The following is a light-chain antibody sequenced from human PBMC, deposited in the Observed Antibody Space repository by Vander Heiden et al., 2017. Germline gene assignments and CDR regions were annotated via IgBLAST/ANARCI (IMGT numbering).Light chain of an antibody. V-gene: IGLV4-69*01. J-gene: IGLJ2*01. Sequence: QLVLTQSPSASASLGASVKLTCTLSSGHSSYAIAWHQQQPETGPRYLMKLNSDGSHSKGDGIPDRCSGSSSGAERYLTISSLQSEDEADYYCQTWGTGIRVFGGGTKLTVL. CDR1: SGHSSYA. CDR3: QTWGTGIRV. CDR2: LNSDGSH.